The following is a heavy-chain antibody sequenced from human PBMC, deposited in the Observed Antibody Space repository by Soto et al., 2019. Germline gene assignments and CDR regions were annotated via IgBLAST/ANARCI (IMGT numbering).Heavy chain of an antibody. CDR3: ARTEMATYYYYYGMDV. V-gene: IGHV4-39*01. D-gene: IGHD5-12*01. Sequence: PSETLSLTFTVSGGSISSSSYYWGWIRQPPENGLEWIGSIYYSGSTYYNPSLKSRGTISVDTSKNQFSLKLSSVTAEDTAVYYCARTEMATYYYYYGMDVWGQGTTVTVSS. J-gene: IGHJ6*02. CDR2: IYYSGST. CDR1: GGSISSSSYY.